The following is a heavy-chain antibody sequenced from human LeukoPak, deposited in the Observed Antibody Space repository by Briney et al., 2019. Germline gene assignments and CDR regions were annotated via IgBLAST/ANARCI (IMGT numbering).Heavy chain of an antibody. Sequence: ASVKVSCKSSGYTFIDYYIHWVRQAPGQGLEWMGWINPNSGATKYTQKFQGRVSMTRDTSINTAYMDLTNLRSDDTAIFYCARVKKLMPEFEFWGQGTLVTVSS. D-gene: IGHD2-2*01. CDR2: INPNSGAT. V-gene: IGHV1-2*02. CDR1: GYTFIDYY. CDR3: ARVKKLMPEFEF. J-gene: IGHJ4*02.